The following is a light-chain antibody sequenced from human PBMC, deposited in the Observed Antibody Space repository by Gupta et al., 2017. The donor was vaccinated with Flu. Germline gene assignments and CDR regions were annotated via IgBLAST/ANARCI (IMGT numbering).Light chain of an antibody. CDR1: SGNSDDA. V-gene: IGLV4-69*01. CDR3: QTGGTGIRV. J-gene: IGLJ3*02. CDR2: LNSDGSH. Sequence: VKFTGSVSSGNSDDARDWHLLQPEKGPRTLMRLNSDGSHSKADGSRDRFSGSSSGTERDLTISSLQAEDEGVYYCQTGGTGIRVFGGGTKLTVL.